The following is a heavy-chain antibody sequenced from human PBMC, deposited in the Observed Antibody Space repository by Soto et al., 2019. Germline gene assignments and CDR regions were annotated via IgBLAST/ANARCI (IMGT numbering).Heavy chain of an antibody. V-gene: IGHV1-18*01. CDR2: ISGYNGDT. Sequence: ASVEVSWEASGLAFGCYGFWWVRQAPGQGLEWMGWISGYNGDTKYAQKVQGRVTMTIDTSTYTAYMELRSLTSDDTAIYYCAKNGQPPYYYYGMDVWGQGTTVTVSS. J-gene: IGHJ6*02. CDR1: GLAFGCYG. D-gene: IGHD2-8*01. CDR3: AKNGQPPYYYYGMDV.